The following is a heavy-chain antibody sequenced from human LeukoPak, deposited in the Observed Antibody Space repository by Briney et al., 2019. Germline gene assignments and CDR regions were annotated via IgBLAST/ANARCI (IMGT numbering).Heavy chain of an antibody. V-gene: IGHV4-31*03. Sequence: AAETLSLTCTVSGGSISSRDYYWTWIRQYPGKGLEWIGYIYYSGTTSYNPSLKSRVTISVDTSKNQFSLTLGSVTAADTAVYYCARDRYGSGTYGGLGMHWYDPWGQGPIVPVSS. CDR3: ARDRYGSGTYGGLGMHWYDP. CDR2: IYYSGTT. J-gene: IGHJ5*02. D-gene: IGHD3-10*01. CDR1: GGSISSRDYY.